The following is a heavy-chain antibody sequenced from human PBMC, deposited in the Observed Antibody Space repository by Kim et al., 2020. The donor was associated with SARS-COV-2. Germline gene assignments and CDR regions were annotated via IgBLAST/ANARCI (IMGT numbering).Heavy chain of an antibody. J-gene: IGHJ3*02. Sequence: GGSLRLSCAASGFTFDDYAMHWVRQAPGKGLEWVSGISWNSGSIGYADSVKGRFTISRDNAKNSLYLQMNSLRAEDTALYYCAKDTSFGRPFDAFDIWGQGTMVTVSS. CDR3: AKDTSFGRPFDAFDI. CDR2: ISWNSGSI. CDR1: GFTFDDYA. D-gene: IGHD3-10*01. V-gene: IGHV3-9*01.